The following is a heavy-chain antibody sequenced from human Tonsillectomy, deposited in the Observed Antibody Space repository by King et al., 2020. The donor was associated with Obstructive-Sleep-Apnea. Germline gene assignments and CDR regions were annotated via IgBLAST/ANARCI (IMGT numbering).Heavy chain of an antibody. V-gene: IGHV3-30*18. CDR2: ISYDGSIK. CDR1: GFTFSSYG. D-gene: IGHD3-10*01. J-gene: IGHJ6*02. CDR3: AKDVMVRGVIDYGMDV. Sequence: VQLVESGGGVVQPGRSLRLSCVASGFTFSSYGMHWVRQAPGKGLEWVALISYDGSIKDFADSVKGRFSISRDNSKNTLYLQMNSLRAEDTAVYYCAKDVMVRGVIDYGMDVWGQGTAVTVSS.